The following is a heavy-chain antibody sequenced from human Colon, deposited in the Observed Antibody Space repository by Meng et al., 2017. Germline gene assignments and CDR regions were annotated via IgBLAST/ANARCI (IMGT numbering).Heavy chain of an antibody. Sequence: QLGCECLLWPVGTPSPPCAASSGSFRGFYWSWIRQPPGKGLEWIGEIDHFGISNYNSSLKGRLTMSVDTSKKQISLTLTSVTAADTAVYYCATGLRHGDWFDPWGPGTLVTVSS. V-gene: IGHV4-34*02. CDR1: SGSFRGFY. CDR3: ATGLRHGDWFDP. CDR2: IDHFGIS. D-gene: IGHD4-17*01. J-gene: IGHJ5*02.